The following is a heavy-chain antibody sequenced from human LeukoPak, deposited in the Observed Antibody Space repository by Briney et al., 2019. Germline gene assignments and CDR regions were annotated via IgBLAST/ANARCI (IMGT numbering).Heavy chain of an antibody. CDR1: GFTFSSYG. CDR3: TRGAMAPDY. D-gene: IGHD5-18*01. Sequence: PGGSLRLSCAASGFTFSSYGMNWVRQAPGKGLEWVGFIRTKAYGRTTEYAASVKGRFTISRDDSKSIAYLQMNSLKTEDTAVYYCTRGAMAPDYWGQGTLVTVSS. J-gene: IGHJ4*02. V-gene: IGHV3-49*04. CDR2: IRTKAYGRTT.